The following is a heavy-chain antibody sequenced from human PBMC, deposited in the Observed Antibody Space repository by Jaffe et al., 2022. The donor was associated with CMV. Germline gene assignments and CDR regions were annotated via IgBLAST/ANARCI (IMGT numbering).Heavy chain of an antibody. CDR1: GFTFSEYY. Sequence: QVQLVESGGGLVKPGGSLRLSCAASGFTFSEYYMTWIRQAPGKGLEYISYISSSGGRTNFADSVKGRFTISRDNAKNSLYLHMSSLRAEDTAVYYCARSSESRNYYYYFYMDVWGKGTTVTVSS. V-gene: IGHV3-11*06. CDR2: ISSSGGRT. CDR3: ARSSESRNYYYYFYMDV. J-gene: IGHJ6*03.